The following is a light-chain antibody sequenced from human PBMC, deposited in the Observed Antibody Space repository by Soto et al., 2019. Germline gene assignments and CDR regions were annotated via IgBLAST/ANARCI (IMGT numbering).Light chain of an antibody. CDR3: QKYSSAPRT. CDR2: AAS. Sequence: DIQMTQSPSSLSASVGDRVTITCRASHVISKYVAWYQQKPGKVPKLLIFAASTLQSGVPSRFSGSGSGTDFTLTISSLQPEDVATYYCQKYSSAPRTFGQGTKVEIK. J-gene: IGKJ1*01. V-gene: IGKV1-27*01. CDR1: HVISKY.